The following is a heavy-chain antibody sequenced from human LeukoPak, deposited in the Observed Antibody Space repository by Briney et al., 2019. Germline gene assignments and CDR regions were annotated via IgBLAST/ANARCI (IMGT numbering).Heavy chain of an antibody. D-gene: IGHD4-17*01. CDR2: ISGTSNTI. V-gene: IGHV3-48*01. CDR3: ARARAPVTRISSFDI. Sequence: GGSLRLSCVGSGFTFSSYSMNWVRQAPGKGLEWVSYISGTSNTIYYADSVKGRLTISRDNSKNTLYLQMNSLRADDTAVYYCARARAPVTRISSFDIWGQGTMVTVSS. CDR1: GFTFSSYS. J-gene: IGHJ3*02.